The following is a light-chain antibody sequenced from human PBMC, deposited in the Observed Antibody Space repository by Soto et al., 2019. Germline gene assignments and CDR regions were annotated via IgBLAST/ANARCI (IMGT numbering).Light chain of an antibody. V-gene: IGKV1-5*01. CDR3: QQYHSYWT. Sequence: DIQMTQSPSSLSASVGDRVTITCRASQSITDYLNWFQQKPGKAPKLLIYDASSLESGVPQRFSGSGSGTEFTLTISSLQTDDFSTYYCQQYHSYWTFGQGTKVDIK. CDR2: DAS. CDR1: QSITDY. J-gene: IGKJ1*01.